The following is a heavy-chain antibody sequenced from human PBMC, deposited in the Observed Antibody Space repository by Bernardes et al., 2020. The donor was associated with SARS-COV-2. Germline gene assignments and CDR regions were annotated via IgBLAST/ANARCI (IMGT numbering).Heavy chain of an antibody. J-gene: IGHJ6*02. CDR2: INPSGGST. CDR1: GYTFTSYY. CDR3: ARDLTSIAAAENYYYYYGMDV. D-gene: IGHD6-13*01. Sequence: ASVKVSCKASGYTFTSYYMYWVRQAPGQGLEWMGIINPSGGSTSYAQKFQGRVTMTRDTSTSTVYMELSSLRSEDTAVYYCARDLTSIAAAENYYYYYGMDVWGQGTTVTVSS. V-gene: IGHV1-46*01.